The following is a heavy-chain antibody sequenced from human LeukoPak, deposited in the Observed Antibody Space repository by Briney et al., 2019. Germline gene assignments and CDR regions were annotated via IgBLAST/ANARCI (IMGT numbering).Heavy chain of an antibody. V-gene: IGHV3-30*02. CDR2: IRYDGSNK. D-gene: IGHD5-18*01. J-gene: IGHJ5*02. Sequence: GGSLRLSCAASGFTFSSYGMHWVRQAPGKGLEWVVFIRYDGSNKYYADSVKGRFTISRDNSKNTLYLQMNSLRAEDTAVYYCAKEGDTATSFDPWGQGTLVTVSS. CDR1: GFTFSSYG. CDR3: AKEGDTATSFDP.